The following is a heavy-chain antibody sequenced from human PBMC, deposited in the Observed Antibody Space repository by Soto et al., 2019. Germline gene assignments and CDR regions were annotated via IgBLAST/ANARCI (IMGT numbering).Heavy chain of an antibody. D-gene: IGHD3-22*01. CDR1: GGSIRSGGYS. Sequence: QLQLQESGSGLVKPSQTLSLTCAVSGGSIRSGGYSWSWIRQPPGKGLEWIGYIYHSGSTSYHPARKSGVTIPVDGYKNQFSLKLSSVTAADTAVYYCASMIVDGYYYGMDVWGQGTTVTVSS. J-gene: IGHJ6*02. CDR3: ASMIVDGYYYGMDV. CDR2: IYHSGST. V-gene: IGHV4-30-2*01.